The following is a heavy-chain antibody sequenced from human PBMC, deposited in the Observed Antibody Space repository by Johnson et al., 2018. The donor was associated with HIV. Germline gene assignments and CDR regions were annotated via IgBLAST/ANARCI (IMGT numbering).Heavy chain of an antibody. CDR3: ALSTSWSIAFDI. CDR2: INSGGST. D-gene: IGHD6-13*01. CDR1: GFTVSSNY. V-gene: IGHV3-53*01. Sequence: VQLVESGGGLIQPGGSLRLSCAASGFTVSSNYMSWVRQAPGKGLEWVSVINSGGSTYYTDSVRGRFTISRDNSKNTLYLQMNSLRADDTAMYYCALSTSWSIAFDIWGQGTMVTVS. J-gene: IGHJ3*02.